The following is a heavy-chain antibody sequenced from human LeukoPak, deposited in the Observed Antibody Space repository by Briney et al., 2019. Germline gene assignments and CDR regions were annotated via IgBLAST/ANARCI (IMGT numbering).Heavy chain of an antibody. CDR1: GYTFTGYY. Sequence: ASVKVSCKASGYTFTGYYMHWVRQAPGQGLEWMGWINPNSGGTNYAQKFQGRVTMTRDTSISTAYMELSRLRSDDTAVYYCARAYSSSGGNYYYYYMDVWGKGTTVTVSS. CDR3: ARAYSSSGGNYYYYYMDV. V-gene: IGHV1-2*02. J-gene: IGHJ6*03. D-gene: IGHD6-6*01. CDR2: INPNSGGT.